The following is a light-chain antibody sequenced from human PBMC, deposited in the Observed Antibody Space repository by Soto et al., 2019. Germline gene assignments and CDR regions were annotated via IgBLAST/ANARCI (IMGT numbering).Light chain of an antibody. Sequence: EIVLTQSAATLSLSPGERATLSCRASQSVSSYLAWYQQKPGQAPRLLIYDASNRATGIPARFSGSGSGTDFTLTISSLEPEDCAVYYCQQRSNWPPTWTFGQGTKVEIK. V-gene: IGKV3-11*01. CDR3: QQRSNWPPTWT. CDR2: DAS. CDR1: QSVSSY. J-gene: IGKJ1*01.